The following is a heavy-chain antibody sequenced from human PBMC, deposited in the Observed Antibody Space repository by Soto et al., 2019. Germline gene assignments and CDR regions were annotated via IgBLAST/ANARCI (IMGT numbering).Heavy chain of an antibody. V-gene: IGHV3-74*01. J-gene: IGHJ4*02. Sequence: SGLTFSSYWLHWVRQAPGKGLVWVSRINSDGSSAAYADSVKGRFTISRDSAKNTFHLQMNSLRADDTAVYYCARPRLAGDSSSYYYHWGQGTLVTVSS. CDR3: ARPRLAGDSSSYYYH. CDR2: INSDGSSA. CDR1: GLTFSSYW. D-gene: IGHD3-22*01.